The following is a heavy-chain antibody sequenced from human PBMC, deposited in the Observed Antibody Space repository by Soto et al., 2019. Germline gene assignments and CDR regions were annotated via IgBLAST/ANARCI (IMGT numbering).Heavy chain of an antibody. CDR2: IIPILGIA. CDR1: RGGYNCKT. D-gene: IGHD1-1*01. J-gene: IGHJ4*02. V-gene: IGHV1-69*02. Sequence: VKVTSKARRGGYNCKTRWWLQQAPGQGLEWMGRIIPILGIANYAQKFQGRVTITADKSTSTAYMELSSLRSEDTAVYYCARGDNWNVSDYWGQGTPVTGSS. CDR3: ARGDNWNVSDY.